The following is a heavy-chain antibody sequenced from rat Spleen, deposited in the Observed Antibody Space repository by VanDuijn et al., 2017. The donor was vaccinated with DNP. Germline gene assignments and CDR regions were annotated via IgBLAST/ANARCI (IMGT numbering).Heavy chain of an antibody. CDR2: ITTGGSNP. V-gene: IGHV5S13*01. Sequence: EVQLVESGGGLVQPGRSLKLSCAASGFTFSNYGMAWVRQAPTKGLEWVASITTGGSNPYYRDSVKGRFTISRYNAKNTQYLQMDSLSYEDTATYYCARGGGSYPQGYLDFWGPGTMVTVSS. CDR1: GFTFSNYG. CDR3: ARGGGSYPQGYLDF. J-gene: IGHJ1*01. D-gene: IGHD1-12*02.